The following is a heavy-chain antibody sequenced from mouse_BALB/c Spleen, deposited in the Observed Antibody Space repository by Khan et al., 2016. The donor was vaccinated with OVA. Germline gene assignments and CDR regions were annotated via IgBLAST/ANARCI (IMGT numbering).Heavy chain of an antibody. CDR2: ISYSGST. CDR1: GYSITSGYG. D-gene: IGHD1-2*01. J-gene: IGHJ2*01. CDR3: ARTARITY. V-gene: IGHV3-2*02. Sequence: EVQLQESGPGLVNPSQSPSLTCTVTGYSITSGYGWNWIRQFPGNKLEWMGYISYSGSTNYNPSLKSRISITRDTSKNQFFLQLNSVTTEDTATYYCARTARITYWGQGTTLTVSS.